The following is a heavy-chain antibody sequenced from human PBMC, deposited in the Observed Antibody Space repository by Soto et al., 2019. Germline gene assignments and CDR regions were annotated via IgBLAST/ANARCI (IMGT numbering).Heavy chain of an antibody. Sequence: SVKVSCKASGGTFSSYAISWVRQAPGQGLEWMGGIIPIFGTANYAQKFQGRVTITADESTSTAYMELSSLRSEDTAVYYCARDVGYCSSTSCYRRAHYYGMHVWGPGTTVTVS. D-gene: IGHD2-2*02. CDR1: GGTFSSYA. CDR3: ARDVGYCSSTSCYRRAHYYGMHV. CDR2: IIPIFGTA. J-gene: IGHJ6*02. V-gene: IGHV1-69*13.